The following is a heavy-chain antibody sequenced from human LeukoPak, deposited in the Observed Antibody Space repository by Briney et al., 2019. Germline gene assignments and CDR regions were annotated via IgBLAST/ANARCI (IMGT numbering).Heavy chain of an antibody. J-gene: IGHJ4*02. Sequence: SETLSLICTVSGGSINSYFWSWIRQPAGKGLEWIGRIYTSDITNYNPSLKSRLTMSVDTSKNQFSLELSSLTAADTAVYYCAREGTVTTRSLDFWGQGILVTVSS. CDR2: IYTSDIT. V-gene: IGHV4-4*07. CDR3: AREGTVTTRSLDF. D-gene: IGHD4-11*01. CDR1: GGSINSYF.